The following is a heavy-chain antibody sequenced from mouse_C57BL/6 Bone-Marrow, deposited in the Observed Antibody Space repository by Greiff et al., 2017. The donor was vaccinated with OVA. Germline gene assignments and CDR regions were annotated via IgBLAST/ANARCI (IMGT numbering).Heavy chain of an antibody. J-gene: IGHJ1*03. D-gene: IGHD1-1*01. CDR3: TFHYYGSSSWYFDV. CDR1: GFNIKADY. CDR2: IDPENGDT. Sequence: VQLQQSGAELVRPGASVKVSCTASGFNIKADYMHWVKQRPEQGLEWIGWIDPENGDTESASKFQGKDTITADTSSNTAYLQLSSLTSEDTAVYYCTFHYYGSSSWYFDVWGTGTTVTVSS. V-gene: IGHV14-4*01.